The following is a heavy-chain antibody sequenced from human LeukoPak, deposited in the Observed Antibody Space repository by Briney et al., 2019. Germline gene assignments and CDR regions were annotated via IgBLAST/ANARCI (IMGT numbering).Heavy chain of an antibody. Sequence: GGSLRLSCAASGFTFDDYAMHWVRHAPGKGLEWVSGISWNSGSIGYADSVKGRFTISRDNAKNSLYLQMNSLRAEDTALYYCAKDAKYYYYMDVWGKGTTVTVSS. CDR1: GFTFDDYA. CDR2: ISWNSGSI. CDR3: AKDAKYYYYMDV. V-gene: IGHV3-9*01. J-gene: IGHJ6*03.